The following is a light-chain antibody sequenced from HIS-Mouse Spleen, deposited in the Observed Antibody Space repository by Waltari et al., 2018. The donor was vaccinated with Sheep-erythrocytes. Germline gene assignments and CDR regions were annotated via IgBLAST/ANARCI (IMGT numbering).Light chain of an antibody. CDR1: QSVSSSY. J-gene: IGKJ1*01. V-gene: IGKV3-20*01. CDR2: GAC. Sequence: EIVLTQSPGTLSLSPGERATLSCRASQSVSSSYLAWYQQKPGQAPRLLIYGACSRATGITDRFSGSGSGTDFTLTISRLEPEDFAVYYCQQYGSSLRTFGQGTKVEIK. CDR3: QQYGSSLRT.